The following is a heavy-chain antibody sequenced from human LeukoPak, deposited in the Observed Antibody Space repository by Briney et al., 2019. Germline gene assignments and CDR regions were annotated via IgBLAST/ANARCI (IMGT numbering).Heavy chain of an antibody. V-gene: IGHV3-30-3*01. CDR1: GFTFSSYA. J-gene: IGHJ4*02. Sequence: PGRSLRLSCAASGFTFSSYAMHWVRQAPGKGLEWVAVISYDGSNKYYADSVKGRFTISRDNSKNTLYLQMNSLRAEDTAVYYCARLPLVVIDGGDYWGQGTLVTVSS. CDR2: ISYDGSNK. D-gene: IGHD3-22*01. CDR3: ARLPLVVIDGGDY.